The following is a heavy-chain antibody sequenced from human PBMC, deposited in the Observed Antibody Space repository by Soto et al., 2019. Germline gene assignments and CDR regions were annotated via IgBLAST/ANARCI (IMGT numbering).Heavy chain of an antibody. CDR3: ARDRPGVGSSWRY. CDR2: IYHSGSA. D-gene: IGHD6-13*01. Sequence: PSETLSLTCAVSGYSISSGYYWGWIRQPPGKGLEWIASIYHSGSAYYNPSLKSRVTISVDTSKNQFSLKLTSVTAADTAVYYCARDRPGVGSSWRYWGQGTLVTVS. CDR1: GYSISSGYY. V-gene: IGHV4-38-2*02. J-gene: IGHJ4*02.